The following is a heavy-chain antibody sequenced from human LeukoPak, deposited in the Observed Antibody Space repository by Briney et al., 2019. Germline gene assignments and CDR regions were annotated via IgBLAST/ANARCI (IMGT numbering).Heavy chain of an antibody. V-gene: IGHV3-48*01. Sequence: GGSLRLSCAASGFTFSTDSMNWVRQAPGKGLEWVSYISSSSSTIYYADSVKGRFTISRDNAKNSLYLQMNSLRAEDTAVYYCAREKITSDYYYCGMDVWGQGTTITVSS. J-gene: IGHJ6*02. D-gene: IGHD1-14*01. CDR3: AREKITSDYYYCGMDV. CDR1: GFTFSTDS. CDR2: ISSSSSTI.